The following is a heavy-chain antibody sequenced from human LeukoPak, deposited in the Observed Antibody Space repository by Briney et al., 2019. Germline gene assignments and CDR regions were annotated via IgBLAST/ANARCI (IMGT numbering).Heavy chain of an antibody. CDR2: VYYSGTT. D-gene: IGHD1-7*01. CDR3: ARRLAGTEDY. J-gene: IGHJ4*02. V-gene: IGHV4-39*01. CDR1: GGSVDSRSHY. Sequence: SETLSLTCTVSGGSVDSRSHYWGWVRQTPGKGLEWIGSVYYSGTTFDNPSLKSRVAISVDTAKDQFSLKLTSVTAADTAVYYCARRLAGTEDYWGQGTLVTVSS.